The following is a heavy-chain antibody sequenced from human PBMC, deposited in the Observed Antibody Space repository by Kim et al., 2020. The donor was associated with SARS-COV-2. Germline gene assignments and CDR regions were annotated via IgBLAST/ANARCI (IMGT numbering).Heavy chain of an antibody. D-gene: IGHD3-10*01. V-gene: IGHV4-39*01. Sequence: SRVTISVDTSKNQFALKLSSVTAADTAVYYCATPYSGILWFGELKGAFDIWGQGTMVTVSS. J-gene: IGHJ3*02. CDR3: ATPYSGILWFGELKGAFDI.